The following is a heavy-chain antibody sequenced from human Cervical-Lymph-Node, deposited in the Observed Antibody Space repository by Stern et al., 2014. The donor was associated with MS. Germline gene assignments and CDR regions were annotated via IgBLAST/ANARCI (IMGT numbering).Heavy chain of an antibody. J-gene: IGHJ4*02. V-gene: IGHV7-4-1*02. CDR2: INTNTRNQ. Sequence: QVQLVQSGSALMKPGGSVKVSCKASGYTFTDHALNWVRQAPGQGLEWMGCINTNTRNQNYAPGVTGRFALSLDTSGNTELMQISGLKTEDTAVYYCARDGNDEETTVTTYWGQGTLVTVSS. CDR3: ARDGNDEETTVTTY. CDR1: GYTFTDHA. D-gene: IGHD4-17*01.